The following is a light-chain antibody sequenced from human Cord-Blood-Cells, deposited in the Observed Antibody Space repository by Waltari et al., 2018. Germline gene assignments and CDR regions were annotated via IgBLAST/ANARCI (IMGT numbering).Light chain of an antibody. CDR1: SSNTGAGYA. J-gene: IGLJ2*01. Sequence: QSVLTQPPSVSGAPGQRVTISCTGSSSNTGAGYAVPWSQQLPGTGPKLLIYGNSNRPSGVPDRFSGSKSGTSASLAITGLQAEDEADYYCQSYDSSLSGWGVFGGGTKLTVL. V-gene: IGLV1-40*01. CDR3: QSYDSSLSGWGV. CDR2: GNS.